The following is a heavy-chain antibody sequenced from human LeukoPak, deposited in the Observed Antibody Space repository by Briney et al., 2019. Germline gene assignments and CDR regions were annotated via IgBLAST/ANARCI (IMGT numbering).Heavy chain of an antibody. CDR2: IYYSGST. CDR1: GGSISNYY. CDR3: ARGYGGNSGHFDY. Sequence: SETLSLTCTVSGGSISNYYWSWIRQPPGKGLEWIGYIYYSGSTNYNPSLKSRVTISIDTSNTQVSLKLSSVSAADTAVYFCARGYGGNSGHFDYWGQGTLVTVSS. V-gene: IGHV4-59*01. J-gene: IGHJ4*02. D-gene: IGHD4-23*01.